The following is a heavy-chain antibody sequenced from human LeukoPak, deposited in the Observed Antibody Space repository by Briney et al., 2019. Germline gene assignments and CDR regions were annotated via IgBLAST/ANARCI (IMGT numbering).Heavy chain of an antibody. J-gene: IGHJ4*02. CDR1: GGSFSGYY. CDR3: AKHYMGSSYNRGCDC. Sequence: SETLSLTCAVYGGSFSGYYWSWILQPPGKGLEWIGEINHSGSTNYNPSLKSRVTISVDTSKNQFSLKLSSVTAADTAVYYCAKHYMGSSYNRGCDCWGQGTQVTVSS. CDR2: INHSGST. D-gene: IGHD3-10*01. V-gene: IGHV4-34*01.